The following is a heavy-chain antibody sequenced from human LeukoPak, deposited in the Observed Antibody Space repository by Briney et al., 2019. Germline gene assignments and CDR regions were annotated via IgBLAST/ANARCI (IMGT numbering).Heavy chain of an antibody. CDR3: ARLGLLWFGELLGAFDI. J-gene: IGHJ3*02. V-gene: IGHV4-39*01. CDR1: GGSISSSSYY. D-gene: IGHD3-10*01. CDR2: IYYSGST. Sequence: SETLSLTCTVSGGSISSSSYYWGWIRQPPGKGLEWIGSIYYSGSTYYNPSLKSRVTISVDTSKNQFSLKLSSVTAADTAVYYCARLGLLWFGELLGAFDIWGQGTMVTVSS.